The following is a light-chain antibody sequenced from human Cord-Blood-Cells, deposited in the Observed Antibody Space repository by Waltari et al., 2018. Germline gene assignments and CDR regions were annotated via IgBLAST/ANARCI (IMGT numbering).Light chain of an antibody. CDR3: MQGIQLPFT. J-gene: IGKJ3*01. CDR1: QSLLHSDGKTY. CDR2: EVS. V-gene: IGKV2D-29*02. Sequence: DIVMTQTPLSLSVTPGQPASISCKSSQSLLHSDGKTYLYWYLQKPGQCPQRLIYEVSNRCSGVPDRFRCSGSGTDFTLKLSRVEDEDVGVYYCMQGIQLPFTFGPGTKGDIK.